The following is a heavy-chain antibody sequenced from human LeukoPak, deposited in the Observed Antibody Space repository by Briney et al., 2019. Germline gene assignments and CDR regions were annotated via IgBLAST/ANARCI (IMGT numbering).Heavy chain of an antibody. V-gene: IGHV4-34*01. CDR3: ARGPTISETGYFDY. J-gene: IGHJ4*03. CDR1: GGSFSTYY. CDR2: INHRGDT. Sequence: PSETLSLTCAVYGGSFSTYYWSWIRQSPGKGLERIAEINHRGDTNYNPSAKSRVTISVDTSKSQFSLKVSSLTAADTAVYYCARGPTISETGYFDYWGQGTLVTVSS. D-gene: IGHD1-1*01.